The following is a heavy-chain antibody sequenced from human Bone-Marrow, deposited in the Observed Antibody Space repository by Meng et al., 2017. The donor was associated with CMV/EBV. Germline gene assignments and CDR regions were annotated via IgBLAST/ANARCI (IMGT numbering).Heavy chain of an antibody. CDR2: IYYSGST. Sequence: SETLSLTCTVSGGPISSGDYYWSWIRQPPGKGLEWIGYIYYSGSTYYSPSLKSRVPMSVDTSKNQFSLKLSSVTAADTAVYYCARAPSYYDNSVYYGGYNWIDPWGQGILVTVSS. D-gene: IGHD3-22*01. CDR1: GGPISSGDYY. V-gene: IGHV4-30-4*08. CDR3: ARAPSYYDNSVYYGGYNWIDP. J-gene: IGHJ5*02.